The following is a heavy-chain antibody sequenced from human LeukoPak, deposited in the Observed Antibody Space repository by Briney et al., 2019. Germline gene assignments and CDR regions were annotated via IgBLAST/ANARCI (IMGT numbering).Heavy chain of an antibody. Sequence: GGSLRLSCAASGFTFSSYAMSWVRQAPGKGLEWVSAISDGGGSTFYADSVQGRFTISRDNSKNTLYLQMNSVRAGDTAIYYCAKEYSSGWYVVDYWGQGTLVTVSS. D-gene: IGHD6-19*01. CDR2: ISDGGGST. J-gene: IGHJ4*02. CDR1: GFTFSSYA. CDR3: AKEYSSGWYVVDY. V-gene: IGHV3-23*01.